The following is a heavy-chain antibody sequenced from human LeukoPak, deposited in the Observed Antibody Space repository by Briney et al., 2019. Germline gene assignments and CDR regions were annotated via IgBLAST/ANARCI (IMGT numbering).Heavy chain of an antibody. D-gene: IGHD6-13*01. Sequence: SETLSLTCAVYGGSFSGYYWSWIRQPPGKGLEWIGQINHSGSTNYNPSLKSRVTISVDTSKNQFSLKLSSVTAADTAVYYCARGYSSSWYFNWFDPWGQGTLVTVSS. J-gene: IGHJ5*02. CDR1: GGSFSGYY. CDR2: INHSGST. CDR3: ARGYSSSWYFNWFDP. V-gene: IGHV4-34*01.